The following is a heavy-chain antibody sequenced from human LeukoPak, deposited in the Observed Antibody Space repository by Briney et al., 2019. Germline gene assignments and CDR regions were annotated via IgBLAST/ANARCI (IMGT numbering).Heavy chain of an antibody. CDR1: GFTFSSYS. V-gene: IGHV3-21*01. D-gene: IGHD6-13*01. CDR3: ARGSHDGYSGSWYDYYYGMDV. Sequence: GGSLRLSCAASGFTFSSYSMNWVRQAPGKGLEWVSSISSSSSYIYYADSVKGRFTISRDNAKNSLYLQMNSLRAEDTAVYYCARGSHDGYSGSWYDYYYGMDVWGQGTTVTVSS. CDR2: ISSSSSYI. J-gene: IGHJ6*02.